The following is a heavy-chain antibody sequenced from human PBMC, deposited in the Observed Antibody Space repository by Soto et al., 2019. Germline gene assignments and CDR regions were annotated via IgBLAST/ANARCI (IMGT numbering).Heavy chain of an antibody. CDR1: GGSISSSSYY. CDR3: ARHVNSGGSRLGYSYYYYMDV. J-gene: IGHJ6*03. Sequence: QRQLQESGPGLVKPSETLSLTCTVSGGSISSSSYYWGWIRQPPGQGLECIGSIDYSGSTYYKPSIKSRVTVTVDTSKNQVSLKLSSVTAADTAVYYCARHVNSGGSRLGYSYYYYMDVWGRGTTVTVSS. CDR2: IDYSGST. V-gene: IGHV4-39*01. D-gene: IGHD7-27*01.